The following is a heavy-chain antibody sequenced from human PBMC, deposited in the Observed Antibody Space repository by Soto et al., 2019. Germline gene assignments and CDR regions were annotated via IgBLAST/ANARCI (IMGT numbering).Heavy chain of an antibody. CDR3: ARVMQRIAVAGTGYFDY. D-gene: IGHD6-19*01. J-gene: IGHJ4*02. CDR2: IIPIFGTA. Sequence: SVKVSCKASGGTFSSYAISWVRQAPGQGLEWMGGIIPIFGTANYAQKFQGRVTITADESTSTAYMELSSLRSEDTAVYYCARVMQRIAVAGTGYFDYWGQGTLVTVAS. CDR1: GGTFSSYA. V-gene: IGHV1-69*13.